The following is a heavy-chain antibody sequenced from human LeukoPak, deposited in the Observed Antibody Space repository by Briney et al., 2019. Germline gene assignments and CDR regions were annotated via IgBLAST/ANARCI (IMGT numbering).Heavy chain of an antibody. CDR1: GFTFSSYD. CDR2: ISYDGSNK. D-gene: IGHD5-18*01. Sequence: GGSLRLSCAASGFTFSSYDMHWVRQAPGKGLEWVAVISYDGSNKYYADSVKGRFTISRDNSKNTLYLQMNSLRAEDTAVYYCARDLSYGHFDYWGQGTLVTVSS. J-gene: IGHJ4*02. V-gene: IGHV3-30*03. CDR3: ARDLSYGHFDY.